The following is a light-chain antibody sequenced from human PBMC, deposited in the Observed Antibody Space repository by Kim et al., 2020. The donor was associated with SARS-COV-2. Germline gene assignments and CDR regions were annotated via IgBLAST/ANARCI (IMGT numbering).Light chain of an antibody. CDR1: QSISSY. CDR2: AAS. Sequence: SASVGDRDTITCRASQSISSYVNWYQQKPGKAPKLLIYAASSLQSGVPSRFRGSGSGTDFTLTISSLQPEDFATYYCQQSYSTPYTFGQGTKLEIK. V-gene: IGKV1-39*01. J-gene: IGKJ2*01. CDR3: QQSYSTPYT.